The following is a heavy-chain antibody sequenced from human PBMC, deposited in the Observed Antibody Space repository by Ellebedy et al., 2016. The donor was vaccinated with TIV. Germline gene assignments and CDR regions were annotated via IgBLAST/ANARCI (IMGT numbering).Heavy chain of an antibody. CDR3: AGDLRWGGYDPENYYYNGTEV. CDR1: GFTFSNYW. J-gene: IGHJ6*02. Sequence: GESLKISCAASGFTFSNYWMTWVRQAPGKGLEWVANLNQGGSEKYYVDSVRGRFTISRDNAKNSLYLQLNSLRAEDTAVYYCAGDLRWGGYDPENYYYNGTEVWGQGTTVTVSS. D-gene: IGHD5-12*01. CDR2: LNQGGSEK. V-gene: IGHV3-7*03.